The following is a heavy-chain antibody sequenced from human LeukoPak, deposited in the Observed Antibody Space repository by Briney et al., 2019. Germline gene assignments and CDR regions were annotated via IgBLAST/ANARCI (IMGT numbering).Heavy chain of an antibody. CDR1: GGSISSISYY. CDR2: IYYTGST. Sequence: SETLSLTCTISGGSISSISYYWGWIRQPPGKGLEWIGSIYYTGSTYYNPSLKSRVTVSVDTSKNQFSLKLSSVTAADTAVYYCARPKSQYYSNYVDYWGQGTLVTVSS. J-gene: IGHJ4*02. V-gene: IGHV4-39*01. D-gene: IGHD4-11*01. CDR3: ARPKSQYYSNYVDY.